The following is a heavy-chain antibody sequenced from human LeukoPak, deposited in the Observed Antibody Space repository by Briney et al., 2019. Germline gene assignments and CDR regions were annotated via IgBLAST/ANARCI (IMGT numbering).Heavy chain of an antibody. CDR3: ARIPLVWSSPKGAFDI. D-gene: IGHD3-10*01. CDR1: GGSFSGYY. Sequence: SETLSLTCAVYGGSFSGYYWSWIRQPPGKGLDWIGEIYHSGSTNYNPSLKSRVTISVDKSKNQFSLKVSSVTAADTAVYYCARIPLVWSSPKGAFDIWGQGTMVTVSS. J-gene: IGHJ3*02. V-gene: IGHV4-34*01. CDR2: IYHSGST.